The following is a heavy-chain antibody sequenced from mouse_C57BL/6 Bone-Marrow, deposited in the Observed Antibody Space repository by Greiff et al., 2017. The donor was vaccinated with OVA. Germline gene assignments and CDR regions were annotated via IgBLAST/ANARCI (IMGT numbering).Heavy chain of an antibody. V-gene: IGHV1-5*01. Sequence: EVQLQQSGTVLARPGASVKMSCKTSGYTFTSYWMHWVKQRPGQGLEWIGAIYPGHSDTSYNQKFKGKAKLTAVTSASTAYMELSSLTNEDSAVYYCTRGALITTVVRDYFDYWGQGTTLTVSS. J-gene: IGHJ2*01. CDR1: GYTFTSYW. D-gene: IGHD1-1*01. CDR3: TRGALITTVVRDYFDY. CDR2: IYPGHSDT.